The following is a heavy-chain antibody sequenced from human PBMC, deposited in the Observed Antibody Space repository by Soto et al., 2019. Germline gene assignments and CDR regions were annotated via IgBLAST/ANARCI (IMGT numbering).Heavy chain of an antibody. CDR2: ISGIGHST. CDR1: GFIFSSYA. J-gene: IGHJ4*02. D-gene: IGHD5-12*01. V-gene: IGHV3-23*01. Sequence: EVQLLESGGGLIQPGGSLRLSCAASGFIFSSYAMSWVRQAPGKGLEWVSSISGIGHSTYYADSVKGRFTISRDNSKNTLYLQMSSLRAEDTAVYYCAKRIMATIGHFDSWGQGTLVTVSS. CDR3: AKRIMATIGHFDS.